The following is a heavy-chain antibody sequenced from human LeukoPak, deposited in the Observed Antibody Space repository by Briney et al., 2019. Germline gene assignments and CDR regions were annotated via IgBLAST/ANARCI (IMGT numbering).Heavy chain of an antibody. CDR3: ARARGSYWVDTRPFDY. Sequence: SETLSLTCTVSGGSISSYYWSWIRQPPGKGLEWIGEINHSGSTNYNPSLKSRVTISVDTSKNQFPLKLSSVTAADTAVYYCARARGSYWVDTRPFDYWGQGTLVTVSS. CDR1: GGSISSYY. J-gene: IGHJ4*02. D-gene: IGHD1-26*01. CDR2: INHSGST. V-gene: IGHV4-34*01.